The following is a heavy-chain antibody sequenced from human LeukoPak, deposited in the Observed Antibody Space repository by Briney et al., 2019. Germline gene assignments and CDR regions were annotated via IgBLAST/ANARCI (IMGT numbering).Heavy chain of an antibody. CDR3: ASSPSHSSSWFYFGY. CDR2: IIPIFGTA. J-gene: IGHJ4*02. CDR1: GGTFSSYA. V-gene: IGHV1-69*05. D-gene: IGHD6-13*01. Sequence: GASVKVSCKASGGTFSSYAISWVRQAPGQGLEWMGGIIPIFGTANYAQKFQGRVTITTDESTSTAYMELSSLRSEDTAVYYCASSPSHSSSWFYFGYWGQGTLVTVSS.